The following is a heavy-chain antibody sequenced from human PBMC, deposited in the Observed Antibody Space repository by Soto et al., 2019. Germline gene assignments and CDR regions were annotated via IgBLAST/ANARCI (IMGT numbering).Heavy chain of an antibody. Sequence: GGSLRLSGAVSGFPSSSYWMHWVRQAPGKGLVWVSRINTDGTTTTYADSVKGRFTISRDNATNTLYLQMNSLRAEDTVVYYCAREGSSGSHGRYFFDCWGQGTLVTVSS. V-gene: IGHV3-74*01. CDR1: GFPSSSYW. CDR3: AREGSSGSHGRYFFDC. J-gene: IGHJ4*01. CDR2: INTDGTTT. D-gene: IGHD1-26*01.